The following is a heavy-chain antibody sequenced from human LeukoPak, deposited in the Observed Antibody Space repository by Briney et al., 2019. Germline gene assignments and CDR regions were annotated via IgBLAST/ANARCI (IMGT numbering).Heavy chain of an antibody. V-gene: IGHV4-59*08. CDR1: GGSISSYY. D-gene: IGHD3-22*01. CDR2: IYSSGST. CDR3: ARHLYDSSVGTFYFDY. Sequence: SETLSLTCTVSGGSISSYYWSWIRQPPGKGLEWIGYIYSSGSTNYNPPLKSRVTISVDTSKNQFSLKLSSVTAADTAVYYCARHLYDSSVGTFYFDYWGQGTLVTVSS. J-gene: IGHJ4*02.